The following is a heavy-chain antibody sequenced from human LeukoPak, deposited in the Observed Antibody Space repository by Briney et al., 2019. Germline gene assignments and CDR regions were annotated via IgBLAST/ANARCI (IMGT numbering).Heavy chain of an antibody. J-gene: IGHJ4*02. V-gene: IGHV3-23*01. CDR3: AKVGRASCAPHYFHY. Sequence: GGSLRHTCAACGFTLRNYVLGWVRQAPGKGLEWVSDVSGSGTGTNYADSVKGRLTGSIDNSKNTRYLHMNNLRAEDTAVYYCAKVGRASCAPHYFHYWARETLVTVSS. CDR1: GFTLRNYV. CDR2: VSGSGTGT. D-gene: IGHD2-15*01.